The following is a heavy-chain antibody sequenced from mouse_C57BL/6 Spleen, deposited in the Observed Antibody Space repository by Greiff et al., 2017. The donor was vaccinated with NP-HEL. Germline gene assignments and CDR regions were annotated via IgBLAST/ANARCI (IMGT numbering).Heavy chain of an antibody. D-gene: IGHD2-4*01. J-gene: IGHJ2*01. CDR1: GYAFSRSW. Sequence: VKLQESGPELVKPGASVKISCKASGYAFSRSWMNWVKQRPGKGLEWIGRIYPGDGATNYNGKFKGKATLTADTSSRTAYMQLSSLTSEDSAVYFCASYDYSGYFDYWGQGTTLTVSS. V-gene: IGHV1-82*01. CDR3: ASYDYSGYFDY. CDR2: IYPGDGAT.